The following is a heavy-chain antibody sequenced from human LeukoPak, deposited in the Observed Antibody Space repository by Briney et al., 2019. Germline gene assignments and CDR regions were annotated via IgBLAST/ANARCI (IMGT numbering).Heavy chain of an antibody. CDR2: IYTSGST. CDR3: ARDSRYCSGGSCPVDY. J-gene: IGHJ4*02. CDR1: GGSISSGSYY. Sequence: SETLSLTCTVSGGSISSGSYYWSWIRQPAGKGLEWIGRIYTSGSTNYNPSLKSRVTISVDTSKNQFSLKLSSVTAADTAVYYCARDSRYCSGGSCPVDYWGQGTLVTVSS. D-gene: IGHD2-15*01. V-gene: IGHV4-61*02.